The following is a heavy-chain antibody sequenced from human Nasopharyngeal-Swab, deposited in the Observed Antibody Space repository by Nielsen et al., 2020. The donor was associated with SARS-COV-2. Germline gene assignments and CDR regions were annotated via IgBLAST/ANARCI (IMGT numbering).Heavy chain of an antibody. Sequence: GGSLRLSCKASGYTFSNYVMNWVRQTPGQGLEWMGWIDTNTGNPTYAPGFTGRFVFSLDTSVRTAYLQISSLKAEDTAVYYCARGIPAAENWFDPWGQGTLVTVSS. CDR3: ARGIPAAENWFDP. J-gene: IGHJ5*02. D-gene: IGHD2-2*01. V-gene: IGHV7-4-1*02. CDR2: IDTNTGNP. CDR1: GYTFSNYV.